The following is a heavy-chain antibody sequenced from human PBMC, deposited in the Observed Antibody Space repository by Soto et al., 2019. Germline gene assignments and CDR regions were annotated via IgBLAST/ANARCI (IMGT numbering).Heavy chain of an antibody. Sequence: GGSLRLSCAASGFTFSSYGMHWVRQAPGKGLEWVAVIWYDGSNKYYADSVKGRFTISRDNSKNTLYLQMNSLGAEDTAVYYCARKMYSSGWYTDYWGQGTLVTVSS. D-gene: IGHD6-19*01. CDR3: ARKMYSSGWYTDY. J-gene: IGHJ4*02. V-gene: IGHV3-33*01. CDR2: IWYDGSNK. CDR1: GFTFSSYG.